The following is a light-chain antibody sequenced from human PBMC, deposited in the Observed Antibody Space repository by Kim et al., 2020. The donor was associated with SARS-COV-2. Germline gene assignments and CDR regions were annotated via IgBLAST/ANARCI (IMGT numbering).Light chain of an antibody. Sequence: EIVMTQSPATLSVSPGETVTLSCRTSQSVKTDLAWYQQKPGQAPRLLFYSASTRATGIPARFSGSGSGTEFTLTISSLQSEDSAVFYCQQYNNNWPPGGTFVLGTKLEI. J-gene: IGKJ2*02. CDR2: SAS. V-gene: IGKV3-15*01. CDR1: QSVKTD. CDR3: QQYNNNWPPGGT.